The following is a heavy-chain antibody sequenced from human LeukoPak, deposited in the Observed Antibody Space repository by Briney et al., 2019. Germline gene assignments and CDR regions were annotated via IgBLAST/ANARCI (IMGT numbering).Heavy chain of an antibody. CDR1: GFTLTTFG. D-gene: IGHD5-18*01. CDR2: ISDDGSNR. J-gene: IGHJ2*01. V-gene: IGHV3-30*18. CDR3: AKDADTATIIYWYFDL. Sequence: RSLRLSCTASGFTLTTFGMHWVRQAPGKGLEWVAVISDDGSNRYYADSVKGRFTISRDNSKNTLYLQMNSLRAEDTAMYYCAKDADTATIIYWYFDLWGRGTLVTVSS.